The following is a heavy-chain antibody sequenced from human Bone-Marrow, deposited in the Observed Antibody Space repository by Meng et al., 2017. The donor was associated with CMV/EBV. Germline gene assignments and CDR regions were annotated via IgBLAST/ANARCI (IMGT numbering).Heavy chain of an antibody. Sequence: ASVKVSCKASGYTFTSYGISWVRQAPGQGLEWMGWISAYNGNTNYAQKLQGRVTMTTDTSTSTAYMELRSLRSDDTAVYYCARDSLYCSSTSCYKGLNYGMDVWGQGTTVTVSS. J-gene: IGHJ6*02. V-gene: IGHV1-18*01. CDR1: GYTFTSYG. D-gene: IGHD2-2*02. CDR2: ISAYNGNT. CDR3: ARDSLYCSSTSCYKGLNYGMDV.